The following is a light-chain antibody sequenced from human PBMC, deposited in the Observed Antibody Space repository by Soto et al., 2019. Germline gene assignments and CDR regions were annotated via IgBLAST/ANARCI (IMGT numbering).Light chain of an antibody. CDR3: SSYTINKSRV. CDR2: DVS. Sequence: ALTQPASVSGSPGQSITISCTGTSSDVGGYDYVSWYQQHPGKAPKVMIYDVSDRPSGVSNCFSGSKSGNTASLTISGPQAEDEADYYCSSYTINKSRVFGAGTKVTV. V-gene: IGLV2-14*01. J-gene: IGLJ1*01. CDR1: SSDVGGYDY.